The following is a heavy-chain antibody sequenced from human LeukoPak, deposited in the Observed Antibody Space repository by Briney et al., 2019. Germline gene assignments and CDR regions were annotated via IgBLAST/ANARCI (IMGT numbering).Heavy chain of an antibody. CDR1: GFTLSNYW. D-gene: IGHD2-15*01. Sequence: PGGSLRLSCAAPGFTLSNYWMHWVRQAPGKGLVWVSRIKSDGSSTNYADSVKGRFTISRDNAKNTLYLQMNSLRAEDTAVYYCARDCSGGSCYLDYWGQGTLVTVSS. CDR2: IKSDGSST. V-gene: IGHV3-74*01. J-gene: IGHJ4*02. CDR3: ARDCSGGSCYLDY.